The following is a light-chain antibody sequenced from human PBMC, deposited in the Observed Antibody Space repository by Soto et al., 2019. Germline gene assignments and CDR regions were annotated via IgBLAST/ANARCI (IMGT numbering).Light chain of an antibody. J-gene: IGLJ2*01. CDR2: DVN. V-gene: IGLV2-14*03. CDR3: TSWTTSTTMI. CDR1: RSDIGAYNF. Sequence: QSVLTQPASVSGSPGQSITISCTGTRSDIGAYNFVSWYQQHPGEVPKLILYDVNVRPSVVSNRFSGSKSGNTASLTISGLQAEDEADYYCTSWTTSTTMIFGGGTQLTVL.